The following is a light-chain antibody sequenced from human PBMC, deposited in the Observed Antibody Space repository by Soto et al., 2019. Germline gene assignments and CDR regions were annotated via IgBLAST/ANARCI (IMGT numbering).Light chain of an antibody. CDR2: DAS. CDR3: QQYGSSPLT. J-gene: IGKJ4*01. V-gene: IGKV3-20*01. CDR1: QSVSSSY. Sequence: EIVLTQSPGTLSLSPGEIATLSFSASQSVSSSYLAWYQQKPGQAPRLLIYDASNRATGIPARFSGSGSGTEFTLTISGLQSEDFAVYYCQQYGSSPLTFGQGTKVDNK.